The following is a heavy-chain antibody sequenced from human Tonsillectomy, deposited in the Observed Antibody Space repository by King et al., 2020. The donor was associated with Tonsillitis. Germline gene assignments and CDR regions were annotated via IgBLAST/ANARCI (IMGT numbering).Heavy chain of an antibody. D-gene: IGHD3-10*01. CDR2: IKSKTDGGTT. CDR1: GFTFSNAW. J-gene: IGHJ5*02. V-gene: IGHV3-15*01. CDR3: TSEDLYGSASSPS. Sequence: VQLVESGGGLVKPGGSLRLSCAASGFTFSNAWMSWVRQAPGKGLEWVGRIKSKTDGGTTDYAATVKGRFTISRDDSKTTLYLQMNSLKTEDTVVYYCTSEDLYGSASSPSWGQGTLVTVSS.